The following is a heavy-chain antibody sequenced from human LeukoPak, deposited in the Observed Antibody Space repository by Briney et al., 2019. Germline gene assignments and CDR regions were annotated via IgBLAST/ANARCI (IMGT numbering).Heavy chain of an antibody. V-gene: IGHV1-69*02. CDR3: ARAELRLTGYYYMDV. CDR2: IIPILGIA. Sequence: SVKVSCKASGGTFSSYTISWVRQAPGQGLEWMGRIIPILGIANYAQKFQGRVTITADKSTSIAYMELSSLRSEDTAVYYGARAELRLTGYYYMDVWGKGTTVTVSS. J-gene: IGHJ6*03. D-gene: IGHD1-7*01. CDR1: GGTFSSYT.